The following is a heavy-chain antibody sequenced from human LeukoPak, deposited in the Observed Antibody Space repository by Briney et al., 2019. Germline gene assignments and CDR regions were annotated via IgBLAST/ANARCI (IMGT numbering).Heavy chain of an antibody. V-gene: IGHV3-53*01. CDR3: ARGVEPLAASTLAY. D-gene: IGHD1-14*01. CDR2: LNSDGNT. J-gene: IGHJ4*02. CDR1: GFTVITND. Sequence: GESLRLSCAASGFTVITNDMTWVRQAPGKGLEWVSVLNSDGNTKYADSVQGRFTIYRDNSKNTMYLEMNSLSPDDTAVYYCARGVEPLAASTLAYWGQGTLVTVSS.